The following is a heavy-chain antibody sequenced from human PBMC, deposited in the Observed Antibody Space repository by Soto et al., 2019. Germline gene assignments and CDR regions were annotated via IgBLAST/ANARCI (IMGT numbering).Heavy chain of an antibody. J-gene: IGHJ6*02. V-gene: IGHV4-59*08. Sequence: QVQLQQSGPGLVKPSETLSLTCSVSSGPTRSHNWGWIRQTPGRGLAWIGYVYSTGGTSYNPSLNSRVTPSADTSTYHISLTLTSVTAADTAVYYCVRQGIGNLHGLVDVWGQGTTVRVSS. CDR2: VYSTGGT. D-gene: IGHD1-1*01. CDR1: SGPTRSHN. CDR3: VRQGIGNLHGLVDV.